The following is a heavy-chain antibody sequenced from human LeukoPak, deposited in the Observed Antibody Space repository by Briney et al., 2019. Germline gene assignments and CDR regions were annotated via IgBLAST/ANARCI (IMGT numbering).Heavy chain of an antibody. Sequence: GGSLRLSCAASGFSFSIYFMNWVRQVPGKGLEWVSSISRTSEYIHYADSVRGRFAISRDNAKNSVYLQMNSLRAEDTAVYFCAGGGDFDYWGQGILVTVSA. CDR2: ISRTSEYI. J-gene: IGHJ4*02. CDR3: AGGGDFDY. D-gene: IGHD3-16*01. V-gene: IGHV3-21*01. CDR1: GFSFSIYF.